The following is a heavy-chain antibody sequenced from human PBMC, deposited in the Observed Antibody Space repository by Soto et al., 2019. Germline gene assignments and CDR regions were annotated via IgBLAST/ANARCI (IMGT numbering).Heavy chain of an antibody. V-gene: IGHV3-30*18. D-gene: IGHD3-9*01. CDR3: AKVLVKFDSRDWFDP. J-gene: IGHJ5*02. CDR2: ISYDGSNK. CDR1: GFTFSSYG. Sequence: QVQLVESGGGVVQPGRSLRLSCAASGFTFSSYGMHWVRQAPGKGLEWVAVISYDGSNKYYADSVKGRFTISRDNSKNTLYLQMNSLRAEDTAVYYCAKVLVKFDSRDWFDPWGQGTLVTVSS.